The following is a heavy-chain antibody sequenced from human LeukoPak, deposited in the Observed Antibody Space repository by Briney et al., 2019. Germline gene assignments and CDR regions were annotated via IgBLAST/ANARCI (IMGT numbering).Heavy chain of an antibody. Sequence: SETLSLTCNVSGDSISRSRHFWAWIRQSPGRGLEWIGYIYNSGSTYYNPSLKSRVTISVDTSKNQFSLKLSSVTAADTAVYYCAREQVYYYDSSGFSSGGFDYWGQGTLVTVSS. CDR3: AREQVYYYDSSGFSSGGFDY. J-gene: IGHJ4*02. V-gene: IGHV4-39*07. D-gene: IGHD3-22*01. CDR1: GDSISRSRHF. CDR2: IYNSGST.